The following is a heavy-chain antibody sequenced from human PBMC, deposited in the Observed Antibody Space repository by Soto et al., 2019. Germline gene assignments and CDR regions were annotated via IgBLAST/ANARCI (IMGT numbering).Heavy chain of an antibody. V-gene: IGHV1-2*02. CDR3: ATSPGWLGEGSGGLDV. J-gene: IGHJ6*02. CDR2: LNSNSGGT. Sequence: QLQLVQSGAEVKRPGASVRVSCKASGNTLTGYFLHWVRQARGQGLEWMGWLNSNSGGTKIAQKFQSTLAMTRETSINTAYMESSRLRSAETAVYYCATSPGWLGEGSGGLDVWGLGATVTVSS. CDR1: GNTLTGYF. D-gene: IGHD3-10*01.